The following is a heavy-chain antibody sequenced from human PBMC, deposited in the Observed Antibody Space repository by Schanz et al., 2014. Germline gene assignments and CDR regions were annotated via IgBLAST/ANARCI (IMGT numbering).Heavy chain of an antibody. J-gene: IGHJ4*02. CDR1: GYTFTDYG. CDR2: ITAYNGDT. CDR3: ARDRDQWDGNFCDF. Sequence: QVQLVQSGGEMKKPGASVKVSCKASGYTFTDYGLSWVRQAPGQGLEWMGWITAYNGDTNYALKLQGRVTMTTDTSTGTAYMELRSLRSDDTAVYYCARDRDQWDGNFCDFWGQGTLVNVSS. D-gene: IGHD1-26*01. V-gene: IGHV1-18*01.